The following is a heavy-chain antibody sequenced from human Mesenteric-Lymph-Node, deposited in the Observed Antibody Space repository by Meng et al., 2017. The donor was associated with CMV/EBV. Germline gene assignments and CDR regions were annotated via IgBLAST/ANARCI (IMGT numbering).Heavy chain of an antibody. CDR1: TYW. Sequence: TYWGSGVRQPPGKGLEWIGESYDSGSTNYNPSLKSRVSISVDKSKNQFSLRLTSVTAADTAVYYCARDPYRPTMVRGALFYYGLDVWGRGTTVTVSS. D-gene: IGHD3-10*01. CDR3: ARDPYRPTMVRGALFYYGLDV. J-gene: IGHJ6*02. V-gene: IGHV4-4*02. CDR2: SYDSGST.